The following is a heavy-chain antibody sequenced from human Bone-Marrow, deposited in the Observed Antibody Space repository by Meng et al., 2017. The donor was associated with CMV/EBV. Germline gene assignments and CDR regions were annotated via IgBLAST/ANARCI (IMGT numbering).Heavy chain of an antibody. CDR3: ARVLSGWLDP. V-gene: IGHV4-59*01. Sequence: SETLSLTCSVSDDSISSYYWSWIRQPPGKGLEWIGDIYNSGSTNYNPSLQSRVIISVDTSKNQFSLKVRSVTAADTAVYYCARVLSGWLDPWGQGHRVTCYS. J-gene: IGHJ5*02. CDR1: DDSISSYY. CDR2: IYNSGST.